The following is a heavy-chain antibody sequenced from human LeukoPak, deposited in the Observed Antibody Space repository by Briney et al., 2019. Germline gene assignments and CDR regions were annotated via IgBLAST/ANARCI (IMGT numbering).Heavy chain of an antibody. CDR2: ISYDGSNK. CDR1: GFTFSSYG. V-gene: IGHV3-30*18. D-gene: IGHD2-2*02. J-gene: IGHJ6*02. Sequence: GGSLRLSCAASGFTFSSYGMHWVRQAPGKGLEGVAVISYDGSNKYYADSVKGRFTISRDNSKNTLYLQMNSLRAEDTAVYYCAKDITPAIRGVYGMDVWGQGTTVTVSS. CDR3: AKDITPAIRGVYGMDV.